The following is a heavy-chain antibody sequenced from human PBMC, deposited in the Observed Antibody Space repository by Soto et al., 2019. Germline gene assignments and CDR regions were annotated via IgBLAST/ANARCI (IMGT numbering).Heavy chain of an antibody. CDR3: ARDLGSGYDPGDY. Sequence: QVQLVQSGAEVKKPGSSMKVSCKASGGTFNSYVFNWVRQAPGQGLEWMGGIISIFGTPNYGQKFQGRVTITADESTSTVFMELSSLTSEDTARYYCARDLGSGYDPGDYWGQGTLVTVSS. CDR2: IISIFGTP. D-gene: IGHD5-12*01. CDR1: GGTFNSYV. V-gene: IGHV1-69*12. J-gene: IGHJ4*02.